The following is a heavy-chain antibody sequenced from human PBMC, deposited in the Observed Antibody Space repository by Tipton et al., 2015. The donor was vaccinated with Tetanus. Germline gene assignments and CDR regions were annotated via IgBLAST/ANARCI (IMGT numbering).Heavy chain of an antibody. CDR3: ARSLVRGPFDM. J-gene: IGHJ3*02. Sequence: GSLRLSCAASGFTFNTYSMSWVRQAPGKGLEWVSLIRSGDTYIHYADSVKGRFTISRDNAKNSVYLQMNSLRVDDTAMYFCARSLVRGPFDMWGQGTVVTVSS. CDR2: IRSGDTYI. V-gene: IGHV3-21*01. D-gene: IGHD3-10*01. CDR1: GFTFNTYS.